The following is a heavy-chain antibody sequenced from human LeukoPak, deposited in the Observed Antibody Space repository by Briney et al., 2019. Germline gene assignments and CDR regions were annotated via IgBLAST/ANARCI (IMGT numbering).Heavy chain of an antibody. CDR2: IYSGGST. CDR1: GFTFSSNY. D-gene: IGHD1-20*01. Sequence: GGSLRLSCAASGFTFSSNYMSRVRQAPGKGLEWVSVIYSGGSTYYADSVTGRFTISRDNSKNTLYLQMNSLRAEDTAVYYCARGARGANWNDLDYWGQGTLVTVSS. J-gene: IGHJ4*02. V-gene: IGHV3-66*02. CDR3: ARGARGANWNDLDY.